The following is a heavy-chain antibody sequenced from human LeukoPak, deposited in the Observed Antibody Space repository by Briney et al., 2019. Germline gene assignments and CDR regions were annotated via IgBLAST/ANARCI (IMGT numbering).Heavy chain of an antibody. CDR2: ISYDGSNK. Sequence: GGSLRLSCAASGFTFSSYGMHWVRQAPGKGLEWVAVISYDGSNKYYADSVKGRFTISIDNSKNTLYLQMNSLRAEDTAVYYCAKTSHPQSTYYDFWSGYYKGAYYYYGMDVWGQGTTVTVSS. V-gene: IGHV3-30*18. D-gene: IGHD3-3*01. J-gene: IGHJ6*02. CDR3: AKTSHPQSTYYDFWSGYYKGAYYYYGMDV. CDR1: GFTFSSYG.